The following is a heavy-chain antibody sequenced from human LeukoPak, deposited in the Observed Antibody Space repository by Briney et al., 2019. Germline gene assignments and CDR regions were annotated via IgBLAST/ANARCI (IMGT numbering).Heavy chain of an antibody. Sequence: PGGSLRLSCAASGFTFSIYSMNWVRQAPGKGLEWVSSIGGSSTSIYHADSVKGRFTISRDNAKNSLYLQMNSLRAEDTAVYYCARDGTPKYYYVPHWYFDLWGRGTLVTVSS. CDR3: ARDGTPKYYYVPHWYFDL. CDR1: GFTFSIYS. CDR2: IGGSSTSI. J-gene: IGHJ2*01. D-gene: IGHD3-10*02. V-gene: IGHV3-21*01.